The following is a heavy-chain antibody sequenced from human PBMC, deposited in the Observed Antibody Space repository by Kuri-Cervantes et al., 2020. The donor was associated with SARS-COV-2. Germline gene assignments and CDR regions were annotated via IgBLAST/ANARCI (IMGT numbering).Heavy chain of an antibody. V-gene: IGHV1-69*13. J-gene: IGHJ4*02. CDR2: IIPIFGTA. Sequence: SVKVSCKASGGTFSSYAISWVRQAPGQGLEWMGGIIPIFGTANYAQKFQGRVTITADESTSTAYMELSSLRSEDTAMYYCATMDDYVWGSHYYFDYWGQGTLVTVSS. CDR1: GGTFSSYA. CDR3: ATMDDYVWGSHYYFDY. D-gene: IGHD3-16*01.